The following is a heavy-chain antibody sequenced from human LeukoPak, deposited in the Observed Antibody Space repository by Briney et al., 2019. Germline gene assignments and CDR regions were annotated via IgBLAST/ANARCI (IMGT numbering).Heavy chain of an antibody. CDR3: AKAKKVQGPGHYFDY. Sequence: GGSLRLSCAASGLTFSSHAMTWVRQAPGKGLEWVSAISGSGGSTYYGDSVKGRFTISRDNSKNTLYLQMNSLRAEDTAIYYCAKAKKVQGPGHYFDYWGQGTLVTVSS. CDR1: GLTFSSHA. V-gene: IGHV3-23*02. CDR2: ISGSGGST. J-gene: IGHJ4*02.